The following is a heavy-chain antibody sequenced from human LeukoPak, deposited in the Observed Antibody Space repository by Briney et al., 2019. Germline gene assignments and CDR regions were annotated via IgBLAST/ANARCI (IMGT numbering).Heavy chain of an antibody. Sequence: SETLSLTCGVPGYSISRGYFWAWVRHSPGKGLEWIATIYHTGSAYYNPSLESRVTISAETSKNEFSLNLKSVTAAATAVYFCARAGWIITSAIDYWGQGTLVTVSS. CDR3: ARAGWIITSAIDY. J-gene: IGHJ4*02. V-gene: IGHV4-38-2*01. CDR2: IYHTGSA. CDR1: GYSISRGYF. D-gene: IGHD1-20*01.